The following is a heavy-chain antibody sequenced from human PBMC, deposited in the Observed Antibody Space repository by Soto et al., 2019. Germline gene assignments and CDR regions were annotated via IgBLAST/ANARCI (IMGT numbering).Heavy chain of an antibody. D-gene: IGHD5-18*01. Sequence: GESLKISCKGSGYTFTTYWIGWVRQMPGKGLEWMGIIYPGDSHTRYSPSFQGQVTISADESISAAYLQWSSLKASDTAMYYCARTLYGYLFDYWGQGTLVTVSS. CDR2: IYPGDSHT. V-gene: IGHV5-51*01. CDR3: ARTLYGYLFDY. CDR1: GYTFTTYW. J-gene: IGHJ4*02.